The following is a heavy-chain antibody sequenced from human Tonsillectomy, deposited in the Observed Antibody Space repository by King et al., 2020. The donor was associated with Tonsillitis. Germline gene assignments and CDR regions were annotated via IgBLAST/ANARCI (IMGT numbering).Heavy chain of an antibody. V-gene: IGHV3-30*04. J-gene: IGHJ3*02. D-gene: IGHD6-19*01. CDR3: AREGYSSGWVDAFDI. CDR2: ISYDGSNK. Sequence: VQLVESGGGVVQPGRSLRLSCAASGFTFSSYAMHWVRQAPGKGLEWVAVISYDGSNKYYADSVKGRFTISRDNSKNTLYLQMNSLRAEDTAVYYCAREGYSSGWVDAFDIWGQGTMVTVSS. CDR1: GFTFSSYA.